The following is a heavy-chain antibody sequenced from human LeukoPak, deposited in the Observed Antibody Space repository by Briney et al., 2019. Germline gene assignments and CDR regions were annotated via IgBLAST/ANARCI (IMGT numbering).Heavy chain of an antibody. CDR1: GGTFSSYA. CDR2: IAPIFGTA. J-gene: IGHJ4*02. CDR3: ARDSSGGSSWSD. D-gene: IGHD6-13*01. Sequence: ASVKVSCKASGGTFSSYAISWVRQAPGQGLEWMGGIAPIFGTANYAQKFQGRVTITADESTSTAYMELSSLRSEDTAVYYCARDSSGGSSWSDWGQGTLVTVSS. V-gene: IGHV1-69*13.